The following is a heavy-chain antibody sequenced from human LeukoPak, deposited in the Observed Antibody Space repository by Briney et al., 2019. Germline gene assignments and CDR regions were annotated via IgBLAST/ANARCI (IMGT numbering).Heavy chain of an antibody. D-gene: IGHD1-26*01. J-gene: IGHJ5*02. V-gene: IGHV1-2*06. Sequence: ASVKVSCKASGYTFTGYYMHWVRQAPGQGLEWMGRINPNSGGTNYAQKFQGRVTMTRDTSISTANMELRRLRSDDTAVYYCEIGGATIGCSDPWGQETLVPVSS. CDR1: GYTFTGYY. CDR3: EIGGATIGCSDP. CDR2: INPNSGGT.